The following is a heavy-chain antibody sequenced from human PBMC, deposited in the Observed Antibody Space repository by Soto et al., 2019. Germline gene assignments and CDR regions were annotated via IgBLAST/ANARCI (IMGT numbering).Heavy chain of an antibody. CDR3: ARHSCISTSCDHERYYYGMDV. V-gene: IGHV5-51*01. J-gene: IGHJ6*02. D-gene: IGHD2-2*01. Sequence: GESLKISCKGSGYSFTSYWIGWVRQMPGKGLEWMGIIYPGDSDTRYSPSFQGQVTISADKSISTACLQWSSLKASDTAMYYCARHSCISTSCDHERYYYGMDVWGQGTTVTVSS. CDR1: GYSFTSYW. CDR2: IYPGDSDT.